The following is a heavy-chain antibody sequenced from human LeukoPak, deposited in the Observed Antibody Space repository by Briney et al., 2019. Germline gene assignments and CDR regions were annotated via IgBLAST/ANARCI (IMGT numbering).Heavy chain of an antibody. CDR2: IYYSGST. V-gene: IGHV4-59*01. Sequence: PSETLSLTCTVSGGSISNDYWSWIRQPPGKGLEWIGYIYYSGSTNYNPSLKSRVTISVDTSKSQFSLKLTSVTAADTAVYYCARGSGWYYYWGQGTLVTVSS. CDR3: ARGSGWYYY. J-gene: IGHJ4*02. D-gene: IGHD6-19*01. CDR1: GGSISNDY.